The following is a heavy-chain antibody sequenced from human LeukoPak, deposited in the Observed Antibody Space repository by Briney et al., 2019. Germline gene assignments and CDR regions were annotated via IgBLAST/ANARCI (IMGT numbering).Heavy chain of an antibody. CDR1: GFTFSSYW. CDR2: INSDGSST. CDR3: ARDRGEYDFWSGYYPSLDDY. J-gene: IGHJ4*02. Sequence: PGGSLRLSCAASGFTFSSYWMHWARHAPGKGLVWVSRINSDGSSTSYADSAKGRFTISRDNAKNTLYLQMNSLRAEDTAVYYCARDRGEYDFWSGYYPSLDDYWGQGTLVTVSS. V-gene: IGHV3-74*01. D-gene: IGHD3-3*01.